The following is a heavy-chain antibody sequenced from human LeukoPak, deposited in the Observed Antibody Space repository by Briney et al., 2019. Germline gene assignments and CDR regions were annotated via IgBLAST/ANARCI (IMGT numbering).Heavy chain of an antibody. V-gene: IGHV3-21*01. CDR1: GFTFSSYS. D-gene: IGHD1-14*01. Sequence: GGSLRLSCAASGFTFSSYSMNWFRQAPGKGLEWVSSISSSSSYIYYADSVKGRFTISRDNAKNSLYLQMNSLRAEDTAVYYCARAGYNWNHPSPYYYYYYGMDVWGQGTTVTVSS. J-gene: IGHJ6*02. CDR3: ARAGYNWNHPSPYYYYYYGMDV. CDR2: ISSSSSYI.